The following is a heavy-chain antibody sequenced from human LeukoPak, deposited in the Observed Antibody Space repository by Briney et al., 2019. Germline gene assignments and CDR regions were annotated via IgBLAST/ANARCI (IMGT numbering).Heavy chain of an antibody. J-gene: IGHJ3*02. V-gene: IGHV4-34*01. CDR3: ARSGYEAFDI. CDR2: INHSGST. Sequence: SETLSLTCAVYGGSFSDYRWSWIRQPPGKGLEWIGEINHSGSTNYNPSLKSRVTISVDTSKNQFSLKLSSVTAADTAVYYCARSGYEAFDIWGQGTMVTVSS. CDR1: GGSFSDYR. D-gene: IGHD5-12*01.